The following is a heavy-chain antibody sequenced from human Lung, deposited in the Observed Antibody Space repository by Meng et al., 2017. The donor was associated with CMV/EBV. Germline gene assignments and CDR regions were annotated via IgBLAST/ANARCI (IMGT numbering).Heavy chain of an antibody. V-gene: IGHV3-30*09. D-gene: IGHD4-11*01. Sequence: FTFSSYAMHWVRQAPGKGLEWVAVISYDRSDKYYADSVKGRFAISRDNSKNTLYLQMTNLSSEDTAVYYCARSVERAGDYSNYGFDPWGHGTLVTVSS. CDR3: ARSVERAGDYSNYGFDP. CDR1: FTFSSYA. CDR2: ISYDRSDK. J-gene: IGHJ5*02.